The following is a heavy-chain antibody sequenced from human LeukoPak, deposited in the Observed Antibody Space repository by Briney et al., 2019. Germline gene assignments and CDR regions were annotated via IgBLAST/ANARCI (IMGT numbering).Heavy chain of an antibody. CDR2: IYYSGTT. Sequence: SETLSLTCIISGASISSCCHYWGWIRQPPGMGLEWIGSIYYSGTTYYNPSLKSRVTISVDTSKNQFSLKLSFVTAADTAMYICEKHDSNSGSPNINWFDPWGQGTLVTVSS. J-gene: IGHJ5*02. V-gene: IGHV4-39*01. CDR3: EKHDSNSGSPNINWFDP. D-gene: IGHD3-10*01. CDR1: GASISSCCHY.